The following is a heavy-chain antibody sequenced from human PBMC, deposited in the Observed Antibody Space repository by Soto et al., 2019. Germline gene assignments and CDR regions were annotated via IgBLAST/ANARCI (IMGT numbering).Heavy chain of an antibody. Sequence: QVQLAESGGGVVQPGRSLRLSCVASGFDFRSYDIHWVRQAPGTGLEWVTARSYDGSNEYYGDSVKGRCTISRDNSENTLYLHMNSMRAEDTAVYFCAKGRNYGGNPWLFDSWGQGTQVTVYS. V-gene: IGHV3-30*18. D-gene: IGHD4-17*01. CDR2: RSYDGSNE. J-gene: IGHJ4*02. CDR1: GFDFRSYD. CDR3: AKGRNYGGNPWLFDS.